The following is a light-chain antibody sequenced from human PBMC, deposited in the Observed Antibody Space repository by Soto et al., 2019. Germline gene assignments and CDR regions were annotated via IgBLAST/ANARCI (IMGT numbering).Light chain of an antibody. Sequence: EIVLTQSPGTLSLSPGARATLSCRASQSVSSNYLAWYQQRPGQAPRLLIXTASIRATAIPDRFSGSGSGTDFTLTISRLEAEDFAVYYCQQYSSSLITFGQGTRLEIK. CDR2: TAS. CDR1: QSVSSNY. CDR3: QQYSSSLIT. J-gene: IGKJ5*01. V-gene: IGKV3-20*01.